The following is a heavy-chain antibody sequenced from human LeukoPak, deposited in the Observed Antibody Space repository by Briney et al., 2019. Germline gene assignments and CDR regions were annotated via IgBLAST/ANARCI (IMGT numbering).Heavy chain of an antibody. J-gene: IGHJ4*02. CDR2: ISSSSSDT. D-gene: IGHD2-15*01. CDR1: GFTFSEEY. Sequence: TGGSLRLSCSASGFTFSEEYMSWVRQAPGKGLEWVSYISSSSSDTNYADSVKGRFTISRDNAKNSLYLQMNSLRAEDTAGYYCPREDKATPYDWGQGTLVTVSS. CDR3: PREDKATPYD. V-gene: IGHV3-11*05.